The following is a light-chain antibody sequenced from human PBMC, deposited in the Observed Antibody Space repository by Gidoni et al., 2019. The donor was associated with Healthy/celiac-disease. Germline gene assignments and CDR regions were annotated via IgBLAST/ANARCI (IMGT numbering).Light chain of an antibody. CDR3: AAWDDSLSGRMV. J-gene: IGLJ2*01. CDR1: SSNIGSNY. CDR2: RNN. Sequence: QSVRTQTPSASGTPGQRVTIACSGSSSNIGSNYVYWYQQLPGTAPKLLFYRNNQRPSGVPDRFSGSKSGTSASLAISGLRSEDEADYYCAAWDDSLSGRMVFGGVTKLTVL. V-gene: IGLV1-47*01.